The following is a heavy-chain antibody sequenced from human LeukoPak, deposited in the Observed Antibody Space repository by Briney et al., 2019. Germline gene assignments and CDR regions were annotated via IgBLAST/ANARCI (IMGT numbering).Heavy chain of an antibody. CDR2: INHSGST. Sequence: SETLSLTCTVSGGSISSSTYFWSWIRQPPGKGLEWIGEINHSGSTNYNPSLKSRVTISVDTSKNQFSLRLSSVTAADTAVYYCARVLEGSSGQHWYFDLWGRGTLVTVSS. CDR1: GGSISSSTYF. D-gene: IGHD6-19*01. J-gene: IGHJ2*01. V-gene: IGHV4-39*07. CDR3: ARVLEGSSGQHWYFDL.